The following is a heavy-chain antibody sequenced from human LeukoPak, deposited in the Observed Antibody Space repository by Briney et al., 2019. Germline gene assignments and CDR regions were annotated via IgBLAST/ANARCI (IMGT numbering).Heavy chain of an antibody. CDR1: GFTFSSYW. CDR3: ARDRLGAYCGGDCYSGYYYYYYGMDV. J-gene: IGHJ6*02. D-gene: IGHD2-21*02. V-gene: IGHV3-74*01. Sequence: PGGSLRLSCAASGFTFSSYWMHWVRQAPGKGLVWVSRINSDGSSTSYADPVKGRFTISRDNAKNTLYPQMNSLRAEDTAVYYCARDRLGAYCGGDCYSGYYYYYYGMDVWGQGTTVTVSS. CDR2: INSDGSST.